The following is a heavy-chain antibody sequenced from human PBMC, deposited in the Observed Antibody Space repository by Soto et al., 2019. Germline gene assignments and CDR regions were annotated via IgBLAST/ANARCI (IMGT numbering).Heavy chain of an antibody. D-gene: IGHD2-21*01. V-gene: IGHV1-69*13. CDR1: GGGNLRDYR. J-gene: IGHJ4*02. CDR2: IIPKLGSA. CDR3: ARGGDGYNFGADY. Sequence: SVKVSCEASGGGNLRDYRTTRVRRAPGQGLEWMGGIIPKLGSANYAKNFQGRVTITANESTNTLYMEIRSLKSDDTAFYYSARGGDGYNFGADYWGQGTPVTVSS.